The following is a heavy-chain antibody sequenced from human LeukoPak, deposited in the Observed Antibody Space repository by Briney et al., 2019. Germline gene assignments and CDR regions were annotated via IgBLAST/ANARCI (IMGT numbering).Heavy chain of an antibody. CDR3: AREARGHDY. V-gene: IGHV3-48*04. CDR2: ISSSGSTI. Sequence: GGSLRLSCAASGFTFSSYSMNWVRQAPRKGLEWVSYISSSGSTIYYADSVKGRFTISRDNAKNSLYLQMNSLRAEDTAVYYCAREARGHDYWGQGTLVTVSS. CDR1: GFTFSSYS. J-gene: IGHJ4*02.